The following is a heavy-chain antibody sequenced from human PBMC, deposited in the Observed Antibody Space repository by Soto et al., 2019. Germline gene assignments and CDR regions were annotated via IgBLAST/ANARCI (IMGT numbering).Heavy chain of an antibody. CDR2: IYYSGST. J-gene: IGHJ4*02. D-gene: IGHD1-26*01. CDR1: GGSISSSSYY. Sequence: QLQLQESGPGLVKPSETLSLTCTVSGGSISSSSYYWGWIRQPPGKGLEWIGSIYYSGSTYYNPSLKSRVTISVDTSKNQFSLKLSSVTAADTAVYYCARHHGGATHHDYWGQGTLVTVSS. CDR3: ARHHGGATHHDY. V-gene: IGHV4-39*01.